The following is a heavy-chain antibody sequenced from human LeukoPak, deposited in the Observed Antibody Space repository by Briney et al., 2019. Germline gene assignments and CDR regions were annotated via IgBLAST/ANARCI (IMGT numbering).Heavy chain of an antibody. CDR3: ARGIQDYDILTGYYF. Sequence: GGSLRLSCAASGFTFSSYDMHWVRLATGKGLEWVSAIGTAGDTYYPGSVKGRFTISRENAKNSLYLQMNSLRAEDTAVYYCARGIQDYDILTGYYFWGQGTLVTVSS. CDR2: IGTAGDT. J-gene: IGHJ4*02. D-gene: IGHD3-9*01. V-gene: IGHV3-13*01. CDR1: GFTFSSYD.